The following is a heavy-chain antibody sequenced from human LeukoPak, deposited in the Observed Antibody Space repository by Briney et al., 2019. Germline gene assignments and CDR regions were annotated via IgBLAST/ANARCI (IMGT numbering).Heavy chain of an antibody. Sequence: KPSQTLSLTCTVSGGSISSGSYYWSWIRQPAGKGLEWIGRICTSGSTNYNPSLKSRVTISVDTSKNQFSLKLSSVTAADTAVYYCARDRTYYYDSSGYADAFDIWGQGTMVTVSS. D-gene: IGHD3-22*01. CDR2: ICTSGST. V-gene: IGHV4-61*02. CDR3: ARDRTYYYDSSGYADAFDI. J-gene: IGHJ3*02. CDR1: GGSISSGSYY.